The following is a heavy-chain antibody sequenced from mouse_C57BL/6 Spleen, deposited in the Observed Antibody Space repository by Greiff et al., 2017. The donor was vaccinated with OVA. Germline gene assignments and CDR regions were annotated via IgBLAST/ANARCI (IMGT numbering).Heavy chain of an antibody. J-gene: IGHJ2*01. CDR2: ISYDGSN. D-gene: IGHD1-1*02. CDR3: ASYGYFDY. CDR1: GYSITSGYY. V-gene: IGHV3-6*01. Sequence: EVQLQESGPGLVKPAQSLSLTCSVTGYSITSGYYWNWIRQFPGNQLEWMGDISYDGSNNYNPSLKNLISITRDTSKNQIFLKLNSVTTEDTATYYSASYGYFDYWGQGTTLTVSS.